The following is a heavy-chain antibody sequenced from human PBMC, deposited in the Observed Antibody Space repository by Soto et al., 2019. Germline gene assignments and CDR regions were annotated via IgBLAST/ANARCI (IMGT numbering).Heavy chain of an antibody. Sequence: GGSLRLSCASSGFTFSSYGMHWVRQAPGKGLEWVAVISYDGSNKYYADSVKGRFTISRDNSKNTLYLQMNSLRAEDTAVYYCAKASSPFWSGYYHFDYWGQGTLVTVSS. CDR3: AKASSPFWSGYYHFDY. J-gene: IGHJ4*02. V-gene: IGHV3-30*18. D-gene: IGHD3-3*01. CDR2: ISYDGSNK. CDR1: GFTFSSYG.